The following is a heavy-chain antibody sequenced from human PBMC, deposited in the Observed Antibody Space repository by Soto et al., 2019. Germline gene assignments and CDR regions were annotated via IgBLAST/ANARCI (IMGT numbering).Heavy chain of an antibody. CDR2: IKQDGSEK. J-gene: IGHJ6*02. D-gene: IGHD5-18*01. CDR3: ARDVDTAMASTRGLYYYYYYGMDV. Sequence: GGSLRLSCAASGFTFSSYWMSWVRQAPGKGLEWVANIKQDGSEKYYVDSVKGRFTISRDNAKNSLYLQMNSLRAEDTAVYYCARDVDTAMASTRGLYYYYYYGMDVWGQGTTVTVSS. V-gene: IGHV3-7*01. CDR1: GFTFSSYW.